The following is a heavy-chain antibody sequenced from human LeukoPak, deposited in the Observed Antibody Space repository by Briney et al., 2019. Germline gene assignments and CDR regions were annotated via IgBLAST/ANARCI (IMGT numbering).Heavy chain of an antibody. CDR2: ISGSGGST. D-gene: IGHD5-18*01. Sequence: GGSLRLSCAASGFTFSSYAMSWFRQAPGKGLEWVSAISGSGGSTYYADSVKGRFTISRDNSKNTLYLQMNSLRAEDTAVYYCAKDPAGNTANDFDYWGQGTLVTVSS. V-gene: IGHV3-23*01. CDR3: AKDPAGNTANDFDY. J-gene: IGHJ4*02. CDR1: GFTFSSYA.